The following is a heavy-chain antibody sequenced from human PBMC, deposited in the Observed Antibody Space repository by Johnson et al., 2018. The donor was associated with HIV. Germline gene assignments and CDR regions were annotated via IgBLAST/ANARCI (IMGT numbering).Heavy chain of an antibody. J-gene: IGHJ3*02. Sequence: QMLLVESGGGVVQPGRSLRLSCAASGFTFSSYAMHWVRQAPGKGLEWVAVISYDGSNKYYADSVKGRFTISRDNSKNSLSLQMNSLRAEYTAVYYCARDARYYYDSRGDAFDIWCQGTMVTVSS. V-gene: IGHV3-30-3*01. CDR3: ARDARYYYDSRGDAFDI. CDR2: ISYDGSNK. D-gene: IGHD3-22*01. CDR1: GFTFSSYA.